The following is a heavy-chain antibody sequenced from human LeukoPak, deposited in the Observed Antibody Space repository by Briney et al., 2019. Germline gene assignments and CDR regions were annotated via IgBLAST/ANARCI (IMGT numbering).Heavy chain of an antibody. CDR2: ISYDGSNK. V-gene: IGHV3-30*04. J-gene: IGHJ6*03. CDR3: ARDVVPYYYYMDV. D-gene: IGHD2-21*01. Sequence: GGSLRLSCAASGFTFSSYTMHWVRQAPGKGLEWVAVISYDGSNKYYADSVTGRFTISRENSKNTLYLQMISLRTEDTAVYYCARDVVPYYYYMDVWGKGTKVTVCS. CDR1: GFTFSSYT.